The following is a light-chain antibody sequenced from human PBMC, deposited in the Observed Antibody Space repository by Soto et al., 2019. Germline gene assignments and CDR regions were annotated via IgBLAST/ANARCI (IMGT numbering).Light chain of an antibody. CDR2: WTS. V-gene: IGKV4-1*01. CDR1: QSVLFSSNNKNQ. CDR3: QQYYSAPYT. Sequence: DIVMTQSPDSLAVSLGERATINCKSSQSVLFSSNNKNQLAWYQQKPGQPPKLLIYWTSTRESGVPHRFSGSESGTDFTLTISSLQAEDVAVYYCQQYYSAPYTFGQGTKLEIK. J-gene: IGKJ2*01.